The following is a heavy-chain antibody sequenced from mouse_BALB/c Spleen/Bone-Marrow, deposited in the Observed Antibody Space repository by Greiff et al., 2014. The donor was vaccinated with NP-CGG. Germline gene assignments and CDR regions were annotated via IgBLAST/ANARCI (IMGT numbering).Heavy chain of an antibody. D-gene: IGHD1-1*01. J-gene: IGHJ3*01. CDR1: GFNIKDTY. V-gene: IGHV14-3*02. CDR2: LDPANDNT. CDR3: AAYYYGSSQCAY. Sequence: VLLQQSGAELVKPGASIKLSCTASGFNIKDTYMYWVKQRPEQGLEWIGRLDPANDNTNYDPKFQGKATITADTSSNTAYLHLSNLTSEDTAVYDCAAYYYGSSQCAYWGQGTLVTVSA.